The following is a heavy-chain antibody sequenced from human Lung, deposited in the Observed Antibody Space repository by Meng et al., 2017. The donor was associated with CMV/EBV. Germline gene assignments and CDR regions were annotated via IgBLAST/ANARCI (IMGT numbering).Heavy chain of an antibody. D-gene: IGHD2-15*01. CDR2: MNPNSGDT. V-gene: IGHV1-8*01. CDR1: GYTFTTYD. CDR3: ARGPIDSVSN. J-gene: IGHJ4*02. Sequence: SVXVSCKASGYTFTTYDINWVRQATGQGLEWMGWMNPNSGDTGYAQKFQGRVTMTRNTSISTAYMDLSSLRSDDTAVYYCARGPIDSVSNWGQGTLVTVSS.